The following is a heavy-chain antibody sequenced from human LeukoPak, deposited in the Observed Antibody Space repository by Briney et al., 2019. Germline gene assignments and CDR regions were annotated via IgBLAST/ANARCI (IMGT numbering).Heavy chain of an antibody. J-gene: IGHJ4*02. CDR3: ARDPSGDHVRYFDY. CDR2: ISSSGSTI. V-gene: IGHV3-48*03. D-gene: IGHD4-17*01. Sequence: GGSLRLSCAASGFTFSSYEMNWVRQAPGKGLEWVSYISSSGSTIYYADSVKGRFTISRDNSKNTLYLQMNSLRAEDTAVYYCARDPSGDHVRYFDYRGQGTLVTVSS. CDR1: GFTFSSYE.